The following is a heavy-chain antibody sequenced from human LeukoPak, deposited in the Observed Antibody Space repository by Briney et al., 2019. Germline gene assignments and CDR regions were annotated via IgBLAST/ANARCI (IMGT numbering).Heavy chain of an antibody. CDR1: GFTFSSYG. D-gene: IGHD5-18*01. J-gene: IGHJ6*02. V-gene: IGHV3-30*19. CDR3: ARDFGLVDTAMVTTLYYYYGMDV. Sequence: GRSLRLSCAASGFTFSSYGMHWVRQAPGKGLEWVAVISYDGSNKYYADSVKGRFTISRDNSKNTLYLQMNSLRAEDTAVYYCARDFGLVDTAMVTTLYYYYGMDVWGQGTTVTVSS. CDR2: ISYDGSNK.